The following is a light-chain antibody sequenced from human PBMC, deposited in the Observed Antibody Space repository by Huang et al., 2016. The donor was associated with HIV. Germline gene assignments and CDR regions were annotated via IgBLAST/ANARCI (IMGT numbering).Light chain of an antibody. J-gene: IGKJ2*01. CDR3: QQYNNWPPNT. Sequence: EIVMTQSPATLSMSPGERATLSCRASQSVGSSLAWYQQKPGQAPRLLSYGASTRASGIPARFSGSGSGTEFTLTISSLQSEDFAVYYCQQYNNWPPNTFGQGTKLEIK. CDR2: GAS. V-gene: IGKV3-15*01. CDR1: QSVGSS.